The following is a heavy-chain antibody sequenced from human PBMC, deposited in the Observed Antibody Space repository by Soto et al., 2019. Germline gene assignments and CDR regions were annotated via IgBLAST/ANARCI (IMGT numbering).Heavy chain of an antibody. CDR1: GFTFSSYS. CDR2: ISSSSSYI. V-gene: IGHV3-21*01. D-gene: IGHD2-15*01. CDR3: ARGRNLGYCSGGSCYIFDY. Sequence: GGSLRLSCAASGFTFSSYSMNWVRQAPGKGLEWVSSISSSSSYIYYADSVKGRFTISRDNAKNSLYLQMNSLRAEDTAVYYCARGRNLGYCSGGSCYIFDYWGQGTLVTVSS. J-gene: IGHJ4*02.